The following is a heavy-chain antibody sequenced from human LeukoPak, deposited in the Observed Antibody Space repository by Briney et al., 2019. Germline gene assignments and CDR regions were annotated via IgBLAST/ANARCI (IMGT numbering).Heavy chain of an antibody. CDR3: ARDGSQYSSSWHGDY. V-gene: IGHV3-33*01. D-gene: IGHD6-13*01. CDR2: IWYDGSNK. CDR1: GFTFSSYG. J-gene: IGHJ4*02. Sequence: GRSLRLSCAASGFTFSSYGMHWVRQAPGKGLEWVAVIWYDGSNKYYADSVKGRFTISRDNSKNTLYLQMNSLRAEDTAVYYCARDGSQYSSSWHGDYWGQGTLVTVSS.